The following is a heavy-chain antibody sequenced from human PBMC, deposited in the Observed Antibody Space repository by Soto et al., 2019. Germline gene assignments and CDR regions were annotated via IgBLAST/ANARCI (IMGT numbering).Heavy chain of an antibody. V-gene: IGHV5-51*01. Sequence: PGESLKISCKGSGYSFTSYWIGWVRQMPGKGLEWMGIIYPGDSDTRYSPSFQGQVTISADKSISTAYLQWSSLKASDTAMYYCARVAPLVVVAATPDYWGQGTLVTVSS. CDR1: GYSFTSYW. CDR2: IYPGDSDT. J-gene: IGHJ4*02. CDR3: ARVAPLVVVAATPDY. D-gene: IGHD2-15*01.